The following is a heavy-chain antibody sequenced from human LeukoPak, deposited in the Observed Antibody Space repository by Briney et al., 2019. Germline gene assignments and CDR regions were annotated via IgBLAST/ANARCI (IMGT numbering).Heavy chain of an antibody. CDR1: GFTFSSYT. CDR2: ISYDGSNK. V-gene: IGHV3-30*04. Sequence: GGSLRLSCAASGFTFSSYTMHWVRQAPGKGLEWVAVISYDGSNKYYADSVKGRFTISRDNSKNTLYLQMSSLRAEDTAVYYCAKLGTASCYSQIDYWGQGTLVTVSS. CDR3: AKLGTASCYSQIDY. J-gene: IGHJ4*02. D-gene: IGHD2-15*01.